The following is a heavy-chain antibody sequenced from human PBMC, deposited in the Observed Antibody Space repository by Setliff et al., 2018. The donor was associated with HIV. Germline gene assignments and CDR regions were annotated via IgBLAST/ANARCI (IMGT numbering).Heavy chain of an antibody. Sequence: GASVKVSCKTSAYTFTDYFVHWVRLAPGQGPEWMGWINPKTAATQYPQDFQGRVTMTSDTSTTTVYMELTRLRSDDTAVYYCALRGGHYYYYYMDVWGKGTTVTVSS. CDR2: INPKTAAT. D-gene: IGHD3-10*01. V-gene: IGHV1-2*02. CDR1: AYTFTDYF. CDR3: ALRGGHYYYYYMDV. J-gene: IGHJ6*03.